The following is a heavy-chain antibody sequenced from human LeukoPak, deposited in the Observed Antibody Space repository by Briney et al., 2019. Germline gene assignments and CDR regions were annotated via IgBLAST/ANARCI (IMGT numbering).Heavy chain of an antibody. CDR2: IITGSRSK. CDR1: GFTFSDYE. Sequence: PGCSLRLSCAAYGFTFSDYEMYWVRQAPGKGLEGISYIITGSRSKYYGESVKGRFTISRHNDKDSPYLQMKSLRVEDTDIYFCARGGPARSWVYWGQGTLVTVSS. J-gene: IGHJ4*02. D-gene: IGHD3-10*01. V-gene: IGHV3-48*03. CDR3: ARGGPARSWVY.